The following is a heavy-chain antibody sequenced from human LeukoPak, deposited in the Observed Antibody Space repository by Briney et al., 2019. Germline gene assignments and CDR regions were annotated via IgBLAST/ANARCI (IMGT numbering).Heavy chain of an antibody. V-gene: IGHV1-18*01. CDR3: ARGFPPRRNYDSSGYYSYYFDH. CDR1: GYSFTNYG. Sequence: RASVKVSCKASGYSFTNYGISWVRQAPGQGPEWMGWISAYNGYTHFAQKFQGRVTMTTDTSTSTAYMELRSLRSDDTAVYYCARGFPPRRNYDSSGYYSYYFDHWGQGTLVTVSS. D-gene: IGHD3-22*01. J-gene: IGHJ4*02. CDR2: ISAYNGYT.